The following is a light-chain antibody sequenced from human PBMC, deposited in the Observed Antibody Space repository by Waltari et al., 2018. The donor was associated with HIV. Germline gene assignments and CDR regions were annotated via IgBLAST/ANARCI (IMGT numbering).Light chain of an antibody. CDR3: CSYAGNYPVL. CDR1: SRDVGGDSD. J-gene: IGLJ3*02. Sequence: QSALTQPRSVSGSHGQSVTIHCTGTSRDVGGDSDVSRYQQNPGKAPKFIIYDVTKRPSGVPDRFSGSKSGNTASLTISGLQAEDEADYYCCSYAGNYPVLFGGGTKLTVL. V-gene: IGLV2-11*01. CDR2: DVT.